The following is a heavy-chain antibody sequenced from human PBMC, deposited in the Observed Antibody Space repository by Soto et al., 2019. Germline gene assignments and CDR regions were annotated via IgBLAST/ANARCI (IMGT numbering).Heavy chain of an antibody. V-gene: IGHV1-2*02. CDR1: GYPVTAYY. CDR3: ARGGGVGVAGSAAFDM. J-gene: IGHJ3*02. CDR2: INPATGAA. Sequence: QLHLVQSGAVVKKPGASVTVSCSASGYPVTAYYMHWVRQAPGRGLEWMGGINPATGAAKYTQTFQGRVPMTRDPSTSTGFMELGGLTSEDTAVFYCARGGGVGVAGSAAFDMWGQGTLVTVSS. D-gene: IGHD3-3*01.